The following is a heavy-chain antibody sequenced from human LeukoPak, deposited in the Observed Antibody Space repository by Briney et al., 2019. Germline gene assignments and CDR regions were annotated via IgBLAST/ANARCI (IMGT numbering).Heavy chain of an antibody. CDR3: ARPRVRRYSSSWFEY. V-gene: IGHV4-34*01. CDR2: INHSGST. D-gene: IGHD6-13*01. J-gene: IGHJ4*02. Sequence: SETLSLTCAVYGGSFSGYYWSWIRQPPGKGLEWIGEINHSGSTNYNPSLKSRVTISVDTSKNQFSLKLSSVTAADTAVYYCARPRVRRYSSSWFEYWGQGTLVTVSS. CDR1: GGSFSGYY.